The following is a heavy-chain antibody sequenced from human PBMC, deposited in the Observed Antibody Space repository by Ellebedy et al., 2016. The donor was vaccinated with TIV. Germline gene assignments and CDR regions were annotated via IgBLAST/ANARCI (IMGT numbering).Heavy chain of an antibody. D-gene: IGHD6-6*01. CDR1: GFTFSNYD. V-gene: IGHV3-13*01. CDR2: VGTAGYT. CDR3: ARGDLYTASSFPDF. Sequence: GGSLRLXCTASGFTFSNYDMYWIRQSSAKGLEWVATVGTAGYTDYSVSVRGRFTISRDNAKDSLWLQLSGLTVADTAVYYCARGDLYTASSFPDFWGQGARVTVSS. J-gene: IGHJ4*02.